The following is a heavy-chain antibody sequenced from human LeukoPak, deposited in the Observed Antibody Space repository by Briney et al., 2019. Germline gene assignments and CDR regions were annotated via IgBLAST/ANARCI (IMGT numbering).Heavy chain of an antibody. CDR2: TYYRSKWYN. Sequence: SQTLSLTCAISGDSVSSNRAAWTWIRQCPSRGLEWLGRTYYRSKWYNDYEVSVQSRITINPDTSKNQFSLQLNSVTPEDTAVYYCARGRVTTIATYYYYYIDVWGKGTTVTVSS. CDR3: ARGRVTTIATYYYYYIDV. J-gene: IGHJ6*03. V-gene: IGHV6-1*01. CDR1: GDSVSSNRAA. D-gene: IGHD4-17*01.